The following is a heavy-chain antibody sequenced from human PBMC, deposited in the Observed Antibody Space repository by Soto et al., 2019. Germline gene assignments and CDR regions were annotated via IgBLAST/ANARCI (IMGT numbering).Heavy chain of an antibody. Sequence: PGGSLRLSCAASGFTFSSYAMSWVRQAPGKGLEWVSAISGSGGSTYYADSVKGRFTISRDNSKNTLYLQMNSLRAEDTAVYYCAKDLYIAVAGRGYGGNLNPTDAFDIWGQGTMVTVSS. CDR2: ISGSGGST. V-gene: IGHV3-23*01. CDR1: GFTFSSYA. J-gene: IGHJ3*02. D-gene: IGHD6-19*01. CDR3: AKDLYIAVAGRGYGGNLNPTDAFDI.